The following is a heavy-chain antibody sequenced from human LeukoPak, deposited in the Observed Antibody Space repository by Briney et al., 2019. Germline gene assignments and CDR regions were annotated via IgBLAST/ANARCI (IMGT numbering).Heavy chain of an antibody. V-gene: IGHV4-38-2*01. CDR2: MYYSGTYSGST. Sequence: SETLSLTCAVSGYSISSSYYWGWIRQPPGKGLEWIGSMYYSGTYSGSTYQNPSLKSRVTISVDTSKNQFSLKVTSVTAADTAVYYCARHTAMGSPLHHWGQGTRVTVSS. D-gene: IGHD5-18*01. J-gene: IGHJ5*02. CDR3: ARHTAMGSPLHH. CDR1: GYSISSSYY.